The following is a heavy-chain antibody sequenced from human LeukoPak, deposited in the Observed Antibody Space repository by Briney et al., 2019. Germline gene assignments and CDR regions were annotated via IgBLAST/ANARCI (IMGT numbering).Heavy chain of an antibody. J-gene: IGHJ5*02. V-gene: IGHV4-4*07. CDR3: ARGASVIVATMWDWFDP. CDR2: IYTSGST. CDR1: GGSISRYY. D-gene: IGHD5-12*01. Sequence: SETLPLTCTVSGGSISRYYWSWIRQPAGKGLEWIGRIYTSGSTNYNPSLKSRVTMSVDTSKNQFSLKLSSVTAADTAVYYSARGASVIVATMWDWFDPWGQGTLVNVSS.